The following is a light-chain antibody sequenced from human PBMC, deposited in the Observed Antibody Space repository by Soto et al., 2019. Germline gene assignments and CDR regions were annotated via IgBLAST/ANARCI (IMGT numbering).Light chain of an antibody. CDR1: MRDVGAYNL. CDR3: SSYTSKSSLI. CDR2: EVR. J-gene: IGLJ2*01. V-gene: IGLV2-14*01. Sequence: QSALTQPASVSGSPGQSITISCAGTMRDVGAYNLVSWYQQHPGRAPQLIIYEVRNRPSGISFRFSGYQPGNTATLTISGRQAEDEADYYCSSYTSKSSLIFGGGTKLTVL.